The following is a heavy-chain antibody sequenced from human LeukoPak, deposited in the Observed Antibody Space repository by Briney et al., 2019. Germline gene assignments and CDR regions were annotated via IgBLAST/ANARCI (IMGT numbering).Heavy chain of an antibody. J-gene: IGHJ4*02. CDR3: TARDGYVGY. D-gene: IGHD5-24*01. V-gene: IGHV3-73*01. CDR2: IKDKAHNYST. Sequence: GGSLRLSCAASGFTFSGSDIHWVRQASGKGLEWVGHIKDKAHNYSTSYGVSLKGRVTVSRDDSKITAYLQMNSLKVEDTAVYYCTARDGYVGYWGQGTLVTVSS. CDR1: GFTFSGSD.